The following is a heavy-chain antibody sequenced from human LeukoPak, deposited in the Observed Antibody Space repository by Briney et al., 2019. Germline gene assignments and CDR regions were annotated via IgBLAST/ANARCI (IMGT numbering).Heavy chain of an antibody. J-gene: IGHJ5*02. Sequence: SETLSLTCTVSGGSISSYYWSWIRQPAGKGLEWIGRIYTSGSTNYNPSLKSRVTMSVDTSKNQFSLKLSSVTAADTAVYYCARGVSNNNTNWFDPWGQGTLVTASS. CDR2: IYTSGST. CDR1: GGSISSYY. CDR3: ARGVSNNNTNWFDP. V-gene: IGHV4-4*07. D-gene: IGHD1/OR15-1a*01.